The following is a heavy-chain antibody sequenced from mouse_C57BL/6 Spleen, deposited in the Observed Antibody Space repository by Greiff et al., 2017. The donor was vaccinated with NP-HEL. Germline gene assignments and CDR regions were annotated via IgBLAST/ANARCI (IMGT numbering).Heavy chain of an antibody. CDR1: GFTFSSYG. V-gene: IGHV5-6*02. J-gene: IGHJ2*01. Sequence: EVMLVESGGDLVKPGGSLKLSCAASGFTFSSYGMSWVRQTPDKRLEWVATISSGGSYTYYPDSVKGRFTISRDNAKNTLYLQMSSLKSEDTAMYYCARRGTTVVENYFDYWGQGTTLTVSS. CDR3: ARRGTTVVENYFDY. CDR2: ISSGGSYT. D-gene: IGHD1-1*01.